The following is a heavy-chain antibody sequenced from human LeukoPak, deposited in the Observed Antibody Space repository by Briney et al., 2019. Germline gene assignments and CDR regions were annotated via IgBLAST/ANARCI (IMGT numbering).Heavy chain of an antibody. Sequence: GGSLRLSCAASGFTFSSYWMHWVRQAPGKGLVWVSRINSDGSSTSYADSVKGRFTISRDNAKNTLYLQMNSLRAEDTAVYYYARGYCSGGSCYLKTGNWFDPWGQGTLVTVSS. D-gene: IGHD2-15*01. CDR2: INSDGSST. J-gene: IGHJ5*02. CDR1: GFTFSSYW. V-gene: IGHV3-74*01. CDR3: ARGYCSGGSCYLKTGNWFDP.